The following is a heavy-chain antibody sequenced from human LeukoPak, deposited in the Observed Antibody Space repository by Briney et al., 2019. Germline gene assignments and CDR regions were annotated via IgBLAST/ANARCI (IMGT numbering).Heavy chain of an antibody. Sequence: GGSLRLSCAASGFTFSNVWMSWVRQAPGKGLEWVGHLKTKTQDATTGYAAPVQDRFTISYEDSKTILFLQRNSLKPEDTAVYYFTTPGYDSNWYDVDYWGLGTLVTVSS. J-gene: IGHJ4*02. CDR2: LKTKTQDATT. CDR1: GFTFSNVW. CDR3: TTPGYDSNWYDVDY. D-gene: IGHD1-1*01. V-gene: IGHV3-15*05.